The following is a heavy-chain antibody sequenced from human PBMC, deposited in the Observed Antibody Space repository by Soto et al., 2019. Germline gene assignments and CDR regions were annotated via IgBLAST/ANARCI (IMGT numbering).Heavy chain of an antibody. CDR3: ARGAGGYYYMDV. CDR1: GFTFSSYW. V-gene: IGHV3-74*01. Sequence: EVQLVESGGGLVQPGGSLRLSCAASGFTFSSYWMRWVRQAPGKGLVWVSRINSDGRSTNYADSVKGRFTISRDNAKNTVYLQMNSLRVEDTAVYYCARGAGGYYYMDVWGKGTTVTVSS. J-gene: IGHJ6*03. CDR2: INSDGRST. D-gene: IGHD3-10*01.